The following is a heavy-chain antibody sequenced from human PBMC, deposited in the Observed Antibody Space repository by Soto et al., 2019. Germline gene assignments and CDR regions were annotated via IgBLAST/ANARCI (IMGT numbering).Heavy chain of an antibody. Sequence: GGSLRLSCAASGFTFSSYAMHWVRQAPGKGLEWVAVISYDGSNKYYADSVKGRFTISRDNSKNTLYLQMNSLRAEDTAVYYCARDRITIFGVVIISAWFDPWGQGTLVTVSS. CDR1: GFTFSSYA. V-gene: IGHV3-30-3*01. CDR3: ARDRITIFGVVIISAWFDP. J-gene: IGHJ5*02. D-gene: IGHD3-3*01. CDR2: ISYDGSNK.